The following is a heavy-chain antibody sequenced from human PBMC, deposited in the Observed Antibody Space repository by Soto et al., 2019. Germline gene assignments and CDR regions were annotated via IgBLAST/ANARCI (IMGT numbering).Heavy chain of an antibody. CDR3: ARDGVGPTTYCGYFDY. D-gene: IGHD1-26*01. CDR2: IRYDGSNE. J-gene: IGHJ4*02. CDR1: GFSFGGYG. V-gene: IGHV3-33*01. Sequence: QVQLVESGGGVVQPGRSLRLSCSASGFSFGGYGRHWVRQAPGKGLEWVAVIRYDGSNEYYADSAKGRFTNSRDNSKNTQYLQINSLRAEDTAVYYCARDGVGPTTYCGYFDYWGQGTLVTVSS.